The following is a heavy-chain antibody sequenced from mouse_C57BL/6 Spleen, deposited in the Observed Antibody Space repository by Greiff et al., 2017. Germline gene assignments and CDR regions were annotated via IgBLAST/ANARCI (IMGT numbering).Heavy chain of an antibody. CDR3: ARLYGSSPYYAMDY. D-gene: IGHD1-1*01. V-gene: IGHV5-17*01. Sequence: EVQLQQSGGGLVKPGGSLKLSCAASGFTFSDYGMHWVRQAPEKGLEWVAYISSGSSTIYYADTVKGRFTISRDNAKNTLFLQMTSLRSEDTAMYYCARLYGSSPYYAMDYWGQGTSVTVSS. CDR2: ISSGSSTI. CDR1: GFTFSDYG. J-gene: IGHJ4*01.